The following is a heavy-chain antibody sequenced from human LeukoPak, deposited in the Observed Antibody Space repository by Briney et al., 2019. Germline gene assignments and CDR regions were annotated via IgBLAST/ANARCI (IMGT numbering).Heavy chain of an antibody. Sequence: GGSLRLSCTASGFTFSIYAMSGGRQAPGEGLGWGSAISGSGTKTYYADSVKGGFTISRDNSKNTLYVQMNSLRLDDTAVYYCGKDLSVVTTLSIDSWGQGTPVTVSS. D-gene: IGHD4-4*01. V-gene: IGHV3-23*01. CDR3: GKDLSVVTTLSIDS. CDR1: GFTFSIYA. J-gene: IGHJ4*02. CDR2: ISGSGTKT.